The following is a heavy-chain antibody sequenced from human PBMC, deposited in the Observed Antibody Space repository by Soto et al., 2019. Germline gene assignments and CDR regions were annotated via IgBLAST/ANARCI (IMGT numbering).Heavy chain of an antibody. J-gene: IGHJ4*02. CDR3: ANLYGDQFDY. V-gene: IGHV3-30*18. CDR2: ISSDGSNK. D-gene: IGHD4-17*01. Sequence: GGSLRLSCAASGFSFRSYGMQWVRQAPGKGLDWVAVISSDGSNKYYADSVKGRFIISRDNSKNTLYLQMNSLRADDTAVYYCANLYGDQFDYWGQGILVTVSS. CDR1: GFSFRSYG.